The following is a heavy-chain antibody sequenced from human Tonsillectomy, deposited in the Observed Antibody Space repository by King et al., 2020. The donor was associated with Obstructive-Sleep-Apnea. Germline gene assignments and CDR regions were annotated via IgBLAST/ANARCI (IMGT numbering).Heavy chain of an antibody. CDR2: IDASDSDT. Sequence: QLVQSGAEVKKPGESLRISCQGSGYSFSSYYITWVRQMPGKGLEWMGRIDASDSDTNYSPSFQGHVTISVDKSIKTAYLQWSSLKASDTAMYYCAKEYSSSWSDDYWGQGTLVTVSS. D-gene: IGHD6-13*01. CDR3: AKEYSSSWSDDY. V-gene: IGHV5-10-1*03. J-gene: IGHJ4*02. CDR1: GYSFSSYY.